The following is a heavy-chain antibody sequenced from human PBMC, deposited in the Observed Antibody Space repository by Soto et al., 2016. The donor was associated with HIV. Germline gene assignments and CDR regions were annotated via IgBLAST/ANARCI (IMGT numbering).Heavy chain of an antibody. J-gene: IGHJ4*02. CDR3: ARTDCGGNSDYFDS. D-gene: IGHD2-21*02. V-gene: IGHV1-18*01. CDR2: INVYTGNT. CDR1: GYTFTSYG. Sequence: QVQLVQSGAEVKRPGASVKVSCTASGYTFTSYGFSWVRQAPGQGLEWLGWINVYTGNTNYAQKLQGRVTMTTHTSTSTAYLELRSLRSDDTAVYYCARTDCGGNSDYFDSWGQGTLVTVSS.